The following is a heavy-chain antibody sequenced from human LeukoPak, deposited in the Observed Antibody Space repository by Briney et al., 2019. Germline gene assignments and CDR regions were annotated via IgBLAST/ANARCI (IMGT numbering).Heavy chain of an antibody. Sequence: SVKVSCKASGGTFSSYAVSWVRQAPGQGLEWMGGIIPIFGTANYAQKFQGRVTITADESTSTAYMELSSLRSEDTAVYYCARDLVDTAMVNRALHYYGMDVWGQGTTVTVSS. J-gene: IGHJ6*02. CDR1: GGTFSSYA. V-gene: IGHV1-69*01. CDR3: ARDLVDTAMVNRALHYYGMDV. CDR2: IIPIFGTA. D-gene: IGHD5-18*01.